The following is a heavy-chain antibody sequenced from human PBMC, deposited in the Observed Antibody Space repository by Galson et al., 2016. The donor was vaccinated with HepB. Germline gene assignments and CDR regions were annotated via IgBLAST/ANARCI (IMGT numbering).Heavy chain of an antibody. CDR1: GGSISSSNCY. CDR2: IYYTGNT. Sequence: SETLSLTCTVSGGSISSSNCYWGWIRQPPGRGLEWIGNIYYTGNTWYNPSLKGGVTISVDTSKNQFSLKLSSVTAAATAVYYCARDYSLPGTTPPFFDYWGQGTLVTVSS. V-gene: IGHV4-39*07. CDR3: ARDYSLPGTTPPFFDY. D-gene: IGHD1-7*01. J-gene: IGHJ4*02.